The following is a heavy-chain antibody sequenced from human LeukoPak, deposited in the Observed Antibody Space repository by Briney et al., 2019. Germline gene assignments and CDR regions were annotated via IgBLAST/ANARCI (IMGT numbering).Heavy chain of an antibody. J-gene: IGHJ4*02. CDR3: AREANYGDYAPLDY. D-gene: IGHD4-17*01. CDR1: GFTVSNYG. V-gene: IGHV3-66*01. Sequence: GGSLRLSCAASGFTVSNYGMSWVRQAPGKGREWVSIIYSGGSTYFADSVKGRFTISRHKSNNTMYLQMNSLRGEDTAVYYCAREANYGDYAPLDYWGQGTLVTVSS. CDR2: IYSGGST.